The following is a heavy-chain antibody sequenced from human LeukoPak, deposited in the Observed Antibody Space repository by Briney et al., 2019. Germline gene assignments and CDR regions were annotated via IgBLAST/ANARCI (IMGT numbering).Heavy chain of an antibody. J-gene: IGHJ4*02. CDR1: GFTFSTYA. Sequence: GKSLRLSCAASGFTFSTYAMSWVRQAPGKGLEWVSAISGSGGSTYYADSVKGRFTISRDNSKNTLYLQMNSLRAEVTAVYYCAKASYGLIDYWGQGTLVTVSS. CDR2: ISGSGGST. V-gene: IGHV3-23*01. CDR3: AKASYGLIDY. D-gene: IGHD3-10*01.